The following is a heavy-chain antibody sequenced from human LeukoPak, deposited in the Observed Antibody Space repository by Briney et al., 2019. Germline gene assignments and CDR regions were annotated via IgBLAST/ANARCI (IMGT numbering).Heavy chain of an antibody. Sequence: PGGSLRLSCAASGLTFSSYWMHWVRQAPGKGLVWVSRINSDGSSTSYADSVKGRFTISRDNAENTLYLQMNSLRAEDTAVYYCARAGGLALLNYYYYMDVWGKGTTVTVSS. J-gene: IGHJ6*03. CDR1: GLTFSSYW. D-gene: IGHD4-23*01. CDR3: ARAGGLALLNYYYYMDV. CDR2: INSDGSST. V-gene: IGHV3-74*01.